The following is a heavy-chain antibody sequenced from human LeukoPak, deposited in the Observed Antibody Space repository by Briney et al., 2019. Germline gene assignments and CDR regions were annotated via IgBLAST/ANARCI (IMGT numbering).Heavy chain of an antibody. Sequence: PGGSLRLSCAASGFTYSNAWMSWVRQDPGKGLEWVGRIKSKTDGGTTDYAAPVKGRFTISRDDSKNTLYLQMNSLKTEDTAVYYCTTDTRTWYFDYWGQGTLVTVSS. CDR2: IKSKTDGGTT. CDR3: TTDTRTWYFDY. J-gene: IGHJ4*02. V-gene: IGHV3-15*01. CDR1: GFTYSNAW. D-gene: IGHD1-1*01.